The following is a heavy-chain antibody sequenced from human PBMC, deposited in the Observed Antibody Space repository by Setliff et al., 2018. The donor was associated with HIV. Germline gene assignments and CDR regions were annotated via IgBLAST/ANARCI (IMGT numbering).Heavy chain of an antibody. CDR2: IYHSGST. CDR3: ARAKQWLAELDY. J-gene: IGHJ4*02. D-gene: IGHD6-19*01. Sequence: SETLSLTCSVSGDSISNNKYWWSWVRQTPGKGLEWIGEIYHSGSTNYNPSLKSRVTISVDKSKNQFSLKLSSVTAADTAVYYCARAKQWLAELDYWGQGTLVTVSS. CDR1: GDSISNNKYW. V-gene: IGHV4-4*02.